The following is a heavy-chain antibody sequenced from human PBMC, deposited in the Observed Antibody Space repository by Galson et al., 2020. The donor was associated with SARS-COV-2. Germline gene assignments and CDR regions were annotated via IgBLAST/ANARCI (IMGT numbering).Heavy chain of an antibody. D-gene: IGHD3-22*01. CDR3: ARHPYFYDSSGDYFDY. J-gene: IGHJ4*02. V-gene: IGHV4-59*08. CDR2: IYYSGST. Sequence: ETSETLSLTCTVSGGSISSYYWSWIRQPPGKGLEWIGYIYYSGSTNYNPSLKSRVTISVDTSKNQFSLKLSSVTAADTAVYYCARHPYFYDSSGDYFDYWGQGTLVTVSS. CDR1: GGSISSYY.